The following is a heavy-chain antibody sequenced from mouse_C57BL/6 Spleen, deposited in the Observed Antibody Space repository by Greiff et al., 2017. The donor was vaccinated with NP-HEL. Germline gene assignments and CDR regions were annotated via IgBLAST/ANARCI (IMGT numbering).Heavy chain of an antibody. D-gene: IGHD3-1*01. CDR1: GFTFSDYY. CDR2: INYDGSST. Sequence: EVKLVESAGGLVQPGSSMKLSCTASGFTFSDYYMAWVRQVPEKGLEWVANINYDGSSTYYLDSLKSRFIISRDNAKNILYLQMSSLKSEDTATYYCARGPAHTPFDFWGKGTTLTVSS. V-gene: IGHV5-16*01. J-gene: IGHJ2*01. CDR3: ARGPAHTPFDF.